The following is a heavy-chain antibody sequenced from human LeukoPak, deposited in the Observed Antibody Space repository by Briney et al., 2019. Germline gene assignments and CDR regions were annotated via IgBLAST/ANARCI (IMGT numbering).Heavy chain of an antibody. CDR1: GFTVSRNY. Sequence: PGGSLRLSCAASGFTVSRNYRSWVRQAPGRGLECVSVIYGGGPTYYADSVKGRFTISRDTAKNTLYLQMNSLRGEDTAVYFCARDLGIAGTTHAFDIWGHGTMVTVSS. J-gene: IGHJ3*02. CDR2: IYGGGPT. CDR3: ARDLGIAGTTHAFDI. D-gene: IGHD1-14*01. V-gene: IGHV3-53*01.